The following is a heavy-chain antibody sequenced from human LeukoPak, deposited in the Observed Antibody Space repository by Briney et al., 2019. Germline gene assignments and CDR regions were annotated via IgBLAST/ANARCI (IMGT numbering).Heavy chain of an antibody. V-gene: IGHV4-34*01. Sequence: SETLSLTCAVYGGSFSGYYWSWIRQPPGKGLEWIGEINHSGSTNYNPSLKSRVTISVDTSKNQFSLKLSSVTAADTAVYYCARIATYYYGSGSLGHFDYWGQGTLVTVSS. D-gene: IGHD3-10*01. J-gene: IGHJ4*02. CDR2: INHSGST. CDR1: GGSFSGYY. CDR3: ARIATYYYGSGSLGHFDY.